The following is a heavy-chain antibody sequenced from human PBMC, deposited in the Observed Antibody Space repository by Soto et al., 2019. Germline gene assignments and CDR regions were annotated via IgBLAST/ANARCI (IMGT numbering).Heavy chain of an antibody. J-gene: IGHJ5*02. CDR1: GYTFTSYD. D-gene: IGHD4-17*01. Sequence: QVQLVQSGAEVKKPGASVKVSCKASGYTFTSYDINWVRQATGQGLEYLGWMNPNSGNTGYVQKFQGRVTMTRKTYISTAYMELSSLRSEDTAVYFCARGVKYGAYSRWFDPWGQGTLVTVSS. CDR2: MNPNSGNT. CDR3: ARGVKYGAYSRWFDP. V-gene: IGHV1-8*01.